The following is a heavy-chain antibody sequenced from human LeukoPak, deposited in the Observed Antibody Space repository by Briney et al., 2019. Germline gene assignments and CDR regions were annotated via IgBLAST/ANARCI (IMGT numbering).Heavy chain of an antibody. CDR2: INHSGST. CDR1: GGSFSGYY. J-gene: IGHJ6*03. D-gene: IGHD3-10*01. V-gene: IGHV4-34*01. Sequence: PSETLSLTCAVYGGSFSGYYWSWIRQPPGKGLEWIGEINHSGSTNYNPSLKSRVTISVDTSKNQFSLKLSSVTAADTAVYYCARVGYYGSGSYYIGHYYYYYYMDVWGKGTTVTVSS. CDR3: ARVGYYGSGSYYIGHYYYYYYMDV.